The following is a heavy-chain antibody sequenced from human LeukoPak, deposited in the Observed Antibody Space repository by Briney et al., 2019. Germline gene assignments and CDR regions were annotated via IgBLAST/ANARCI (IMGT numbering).Heavy chain of an antibody. CDR3: ARDCEFCDLLFYMNV. CDR1: GGSISSTGYY. J-gene: IGHJ6*03. V-gene: IGHV4-61*09. D-gene: IGHD3-16*01. Sequence: SETLSLTCTVSGGSISSTGYYWTWIRQPAGKGLEWIGHIDNSGSTNRNPSLKSRVTISVDTSKNQFSLNLTSVTAADTAVYYCARDCEFCDLLFYMNVWGKGTTVTVSS. CDR2: IDNSGST.